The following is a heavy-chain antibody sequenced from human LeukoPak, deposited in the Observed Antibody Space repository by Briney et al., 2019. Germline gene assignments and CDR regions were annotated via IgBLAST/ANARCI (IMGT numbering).Heavy chain of an antibody. V-gene: IGHV1-2*02. Sequence: ASVKVSCKASGGTFSSYAISWVRQAPGQGLEWMGWINPNSGGTNYAQKFQGRVTMTRDTSISTAYMELSRLRSDDTAVYYCARDSGPCGGYPIDDYWGQGTLVTVSS. D-gene: IGHD2-21*01. J-gene: IGHJ4*02. CDR1: GGTFSSYA. CDR2: INPNSGGT. CDR3: ARDSGPCGGYPIDDY.